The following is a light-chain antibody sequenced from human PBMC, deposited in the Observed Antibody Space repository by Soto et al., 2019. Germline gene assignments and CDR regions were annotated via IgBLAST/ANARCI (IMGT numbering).Light chain of an antibody. Sequence: QSVLTQPASVSGSPGQSITISCTGTSSDIGNSNYVSWYQQHPGKAPKLMIYDVNNRPSGISNRFSGSKSASTASLTISGLQAEDEADHYCSSYTSSSLPYVFGTGTKLTVL. V-gene: IGLV2-14*03. CDR3: SSYTSSSLPYV. CDR1: SSDIGNSNY. J-gene: IGLJ1*01. CDR2: DVN.